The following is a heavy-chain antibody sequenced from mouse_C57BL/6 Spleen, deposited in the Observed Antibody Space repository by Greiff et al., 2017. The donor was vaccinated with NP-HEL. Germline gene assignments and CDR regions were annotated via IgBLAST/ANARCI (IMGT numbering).Heavy chain of an antibody. CDR2: IDPSDSYT. V-gene: IGHV1-69*01. CDR1: GYTFTSYW. CDR3: ARGTTAVSKDY. D-gene: IGHD1-2*01. Sequence: QVQLQQPGAELVMPGASVKLSCKASGYTFTSYWMHWVKQRPGQGLEWIGEIDPSDSYTNYNQKFKGKSTLTVDKSSSTAYMQLSSLTSEDSAVYYCARGTTAVSKDYWGQGTSVTVSS. J-gene: IGHJ4*01.